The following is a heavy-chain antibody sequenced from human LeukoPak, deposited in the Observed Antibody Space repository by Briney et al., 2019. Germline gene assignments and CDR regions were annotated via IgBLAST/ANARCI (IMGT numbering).Heavy chain of an antibody. J-gene: IGHJ6*03. CDR2: IKKDGSEK. D-gene: IGHD6-13*01. Sequence: GGSLRLSCAASGFTFSSHWMSWVRQAPGKGLEWVANIKKDGSEKYYVDAVKGRFTISRDNAKTSLYLQMNSLRAEDTAVYYCARGARIAAAASYYYMDVWGKGTTVTVSS. V-gene: IGHV3-7*01. CDR3: ARGARIAAAASYYYMDV. CDR1: GFTFSSHW.